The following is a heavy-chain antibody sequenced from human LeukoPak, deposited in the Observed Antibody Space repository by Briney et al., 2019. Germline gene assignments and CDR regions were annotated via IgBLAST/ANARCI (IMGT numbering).Heavy chain of an antibody. V-gene: IGHV3-66*01. CDR2: IYSGGST. J-gene: IGHJ4*02. CDR1: GFTVSSNY. CDR3: ASGHKYSGGWFYFDY. Sequence: GGSLRLSCAASGFTVSSNYMSWVRQAPGKGLEWVSVIYSGGSTYYADSVKGRFTISRDNSKNTLYLQMNSLRAEDTAVYYCASGHKYSGGWFYFDYWGQGTLVTVSS. D-gene: IGHD6-19*01.